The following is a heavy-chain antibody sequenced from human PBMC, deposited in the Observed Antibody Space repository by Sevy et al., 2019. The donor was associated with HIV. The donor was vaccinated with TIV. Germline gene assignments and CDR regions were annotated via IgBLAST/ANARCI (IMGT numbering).Heavy chain of an antibody. Sequence: GGSLRLSCAASGFIFDDYALHWVRQVPGRGLEWVAGITWNIGKIVYADSVRGRFTISRDNTKNSLHLQMNSLKADDTAFYYCAKARGAMAVVFCGADCYFDSWGRGTLVTVSS. V-gene: IGHV3-9*01. J-gene: IGHJ4*02. CDR1: GFIFDDYA. CDR2: ITWNIGKI. CDR3: AKARGAMAVVFCGADCYFDS. D-gene: IGHD2-21*02.